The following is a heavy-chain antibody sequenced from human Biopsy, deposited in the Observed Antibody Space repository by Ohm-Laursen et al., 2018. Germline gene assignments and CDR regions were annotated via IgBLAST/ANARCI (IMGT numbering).Heavy chain of an antibody. J-gene: IGHJ5*02. CDR1: GGSISSGGSF. Sequence: SQTLSFTCTVSGGSISSGGSFWSCIRQRPGKGSGWSGYIFNRANTYYNPSLKNLITKSGDTSKNQFSLKLNSVTAADTAVYYCARGDYFDSNGYFWFDPWGQGTLVTVSS. D-gene: IGHD3-22*01. V-gene: IGHV4-31*01. CDR3: ARGDYFDSNGYFWFDP. CDR2: IFNRANT.